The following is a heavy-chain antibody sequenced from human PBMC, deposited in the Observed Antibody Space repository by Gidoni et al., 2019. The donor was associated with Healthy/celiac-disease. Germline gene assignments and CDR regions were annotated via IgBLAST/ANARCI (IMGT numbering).Heavy chain of an antibody. CDR2: INWNGGST. D-gene: IGHD1-26*01. V-gene: IGHV3-20*01. Sequence: EVQLVESGGGVVRPGGSLGRSCAASGFTFDAYGMSWVRQAPGKGLEWVSGINWNGGSTGYADSVKGRFTISRDNAKNSLYLQMNSLRAEDTALYHCARVRLGSYYGGRYFDYWGQGTLVTVSS. J-gene: IGHJ4*02. CDR3: ARVRLGSYYGGRYFDY. CDR1: GFTFDAYG.